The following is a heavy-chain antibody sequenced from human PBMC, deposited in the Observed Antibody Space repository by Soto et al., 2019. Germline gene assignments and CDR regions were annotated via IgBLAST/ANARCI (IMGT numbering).Heavy chain of an antibody. CDR3: ARGGSSWSAEYYQH. CDR1: GYTFTSYG. J-gene: IGHJ1*01. Sequence: GASVKVSCKASGYTFTSYGISWVRQAPGQGLEWMGWISGYNGNTKYAETLQGRVTMTTDTSTSTVYMELRSLRLDDTAVYYCARGGSSWSAEYYQHSGQGTLVTVSS. V-gene: IGHV1-18*01. D-gene: IGHD6-13*01. CDR2: ISGYNGNT.